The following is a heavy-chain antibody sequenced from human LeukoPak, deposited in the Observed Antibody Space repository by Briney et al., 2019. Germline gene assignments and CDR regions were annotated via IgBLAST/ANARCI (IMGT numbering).Heavy chain of an antibody. CDR1: GGSISSGNNH. CDR2: IFYSGST. D-gene: IGHD3-22*01. CDR3: ARKDNSGKGPYYYDY. Sequence: SETLSLTCTVSGGSISSGNNHWSWIRQPPGKGLEWIGYIFYSGSTNYNPSLRSRVTISVDTSKNQISLKLSSVTPADTAMYYCARKDNSGKGPYYYDYWGQGTLVTVSS. J-gene: IGHJ4*02. V-gene: IGHV4-61*01.